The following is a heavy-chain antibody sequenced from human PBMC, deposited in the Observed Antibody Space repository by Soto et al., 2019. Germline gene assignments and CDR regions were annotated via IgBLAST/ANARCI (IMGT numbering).Heavy chain of an antibody. Sequence: QVQLVQSGAEVKKPGASVKVSCKASGYTFTSYGISWVRQAPGQGLEWMGWISAYNGNTNYAQKLQGRVTMTTDTSTSTGYMELRSLRSDDTAVYSCAREKGPYYDFWSGYYTGRDYFDYWGQGTLVTVSS. J-gene: IGHJ4*02. D-gene: IGHD3-3*01. CDR3: AREKGPYYDFWSGYYTGRDYFDY. CDR2: ISAYNGNT. V-gene: IGHV1-18*01. CDR1: GYTFTSYG.